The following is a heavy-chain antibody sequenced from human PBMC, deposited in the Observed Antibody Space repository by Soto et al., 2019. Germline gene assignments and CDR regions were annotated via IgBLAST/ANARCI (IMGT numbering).Heavy chain of an antibody. Sequence: GGSLRLSCAASGFTFSSYGMHWVRQAPGKGLEWVAVIWYDGSNKYYADSVKGRFTISRDNSKNTLYLQMNSLRAEDTAVYYCARVGAAESYYYYGMDVWGQGTTVTVSS. CDR2: IWYDGSNK. CDR1: GFTFSSYG. J-gene: IGHJ6*02. CDR3: ARVGAAESYYYYGMDV. V-gene: IGHV3-33*01. D-gene: IGHD6-13*01.